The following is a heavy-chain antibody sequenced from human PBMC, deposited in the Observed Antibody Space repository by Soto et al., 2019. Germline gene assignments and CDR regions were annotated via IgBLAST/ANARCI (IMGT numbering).Heavy chain of an antibody. J-gene: IGHJ4*02. CDR2: IRNKGNNYAT. CDR3: AKYQPMTQPRPYFDY. CDR1: GFTFSDSA. V-gene: IGHV3-73*01. D-gene: IGHD3-22*01. Sequence: GGSLRLSCAASGFTFSDSAMHWVRQASGKGLEWVGRIRNKGNNYATAYTASVKGRFTIPRDNSRNTLYLQMNSLRAEDTAIYYCAKYQPMTQPRPYFDYWGQGTLVTVSS.